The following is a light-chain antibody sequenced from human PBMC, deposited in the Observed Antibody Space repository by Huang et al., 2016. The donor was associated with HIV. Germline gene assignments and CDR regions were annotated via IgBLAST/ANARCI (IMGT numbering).Light chain of an antibody. V-gene: IGKV3D-20*01. CDR2: EAS. CDR1: QSVN. J-gene: IGKJ2*01. Sequence: EIVLTQSPATLSLSPGARATLSCGTSQSVNLAWYQHKPGLAPRLLIYEASRRATGIPDRFSGSGSGTDFTLTISRLEPEDFAVYYCQQYGSSPYTFGQGTKLEIK. CDR3: QQYGSSPYT.